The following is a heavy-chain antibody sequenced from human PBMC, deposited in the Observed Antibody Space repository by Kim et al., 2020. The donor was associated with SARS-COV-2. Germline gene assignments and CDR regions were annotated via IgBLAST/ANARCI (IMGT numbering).Heavy chain of an antibody. CDR1: GDSVSSNSAA. J-gene: IGHJ6*02. Sequence: SQTLSLTCAISGDSVSSNSAAWNWIRQSPSRGLEWLGRTCYRSKWYNDYATSVRGRITVNPDTSKNQFSLQLNSVTPEDTAVYYCARDRRPLGYGMDVWGQGTTVIVSS. V-gene: IGHV6-1*01. D-gene: IGHD6-6*01. CDR3: ARDRRPLGYGMDV. CDR2: TCYRSKWYN.